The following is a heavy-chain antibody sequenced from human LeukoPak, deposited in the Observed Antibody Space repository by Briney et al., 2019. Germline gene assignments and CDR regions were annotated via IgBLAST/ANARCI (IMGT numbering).Heavy chain of an antibody. CDR1: GGSFSGYY. J-gene: IGHJ6*02. CDR2: INHSGST. CDR3: ASSYYYYGMDV. V-gene: IGHV4-34*01. Sequence: SETLPLTCAVYGGSFSGYYWSWIRQPPGKGLEWIGEINHSGSTNYNPSLRSRVTISVDTSKNQFSLKLSSVTAADTAVYYCASSYYYYGMDVWGQGTTVTVSS.